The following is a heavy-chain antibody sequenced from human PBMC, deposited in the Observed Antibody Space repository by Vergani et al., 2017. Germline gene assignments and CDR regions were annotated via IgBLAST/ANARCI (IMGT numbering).Heavy chain of an antibody. J-gene: IGHJ4*02. CDR3: ARGDYGILTGYRY. D-gene: IGHD3-9*01. CDR2: INPSGGHT. CDR1: GYTFSNYY. Sequence: QVQVVQSGAEVKKSGASVKVSCKTSGYTFSNYYMHWVRQAPGQWLEWMGIINPSGGHTNYAQKFQGRVTMTRDTSTSTVYMELSSLRSEDMAIYYCARGDYGILTGYRYWGQGTLVTVSA. V-gene: IGHV1-46*03.